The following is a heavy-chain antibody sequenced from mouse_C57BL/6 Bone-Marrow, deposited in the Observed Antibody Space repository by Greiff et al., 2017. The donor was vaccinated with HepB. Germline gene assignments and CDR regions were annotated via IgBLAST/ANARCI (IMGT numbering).Heavy chain of an antibody. CDR3: ARWGSSTYWYFDV. CDR1: GYAFSSYW. D-gene: IGHD1-1*01. J-gene: IGHJ1*03. V-gene: IGHV1-80*01. Sequence: QVQLQQSGAELVKPGASVKISCKASGYAFSSYWMNWVKQRPGKGLEWIGQIYPGDGDTNYNGKFKGKATLTADKSSSTPYMQLTSLTSEDSAVYFSARWGSSTYWYFDVWGTGTAVTVSS. CDR2: IYPGDGDT.